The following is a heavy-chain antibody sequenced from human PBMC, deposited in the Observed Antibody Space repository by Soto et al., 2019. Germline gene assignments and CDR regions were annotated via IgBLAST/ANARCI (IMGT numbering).Heavy chain of an antibody. CDR2: ISGSGGST. CDR3: AKEGEHSSGWANFDY. J-gene: IGHJ4*02. D-gene: IGHD6-19*01. V-gene: IGHV3-23*01. Sequence: EVQLLESGGGLVQPGGSLRLSCAASGFTFSSYAMSWVRQAPGKGLEWVSAISGSGGSTYYADSVKGRFTISRDNSKNTLEMQMNSLRAEDTAVYYCAKEGEHSSGWANFDYWGQGALVTVSS. CDR1: GFTFSSYA.